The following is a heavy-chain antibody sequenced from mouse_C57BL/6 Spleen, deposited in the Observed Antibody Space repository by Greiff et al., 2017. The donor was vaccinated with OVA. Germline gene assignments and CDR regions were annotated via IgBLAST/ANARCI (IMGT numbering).Heavy chain of an antibody. D-gene: IGHD1-1*01. Sequence: QVQLQQSGAELVRPGTSVKVSCKASGYAFTNYLIEWVKQRPGQGLEWIGVINPGSGGTNYNEKFKGKATLTADKSSSTAYMQLSSLTSEDSAVYVCARCDYYGSSYDFDYWGQGTTLTVSS. CDR2: INPGSGGT. CDR1: GYAFTNYL. J-gene: IGHJ2*01. CDR3: ARCDYYGSSYDFDY. V-gene: IGHV1-54*01.